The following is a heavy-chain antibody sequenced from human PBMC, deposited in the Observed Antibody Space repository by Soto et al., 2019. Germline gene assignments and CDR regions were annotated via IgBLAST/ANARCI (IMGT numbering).Heavy chain of an antibody. V-gene: IGHV1-18*01. Sequence: QVQLVQSGAEVKKPGASVKVSCKASGYTFTSYGISWVRQAPGQGLEWMGWISAYNGNTNYAQKLQGRVTMTTDTSTSTAYMELRSLRSDDTAVYYCARGMRPLMLYQLLPYYYYYYGMDVWGQGTTVTVSS. D-gene: IGHD2-2*01. CDR1: GYTFTSYG. CDR2: ISAYNGNT. CDR3: ARGMRPLMLYQLLPYYYYYYGMDV. J-gene: IGHJ6*02.